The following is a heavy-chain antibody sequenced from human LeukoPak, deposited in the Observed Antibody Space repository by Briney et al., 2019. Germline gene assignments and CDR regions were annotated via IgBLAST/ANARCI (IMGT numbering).Heavy chain of an antibody. V-gene: IGHV3-30-3*01. CDR3: ARALDSRVWNGRDY. CDR1: GFSFNSYA. D-gene: IGHD1-1*01. J-gene: IGHJ4*02. Sequence: GGSLRLSCAASGFSFNSYAVHWARQAPGKGLEWVAVISYDGSNKDYADSVKGRFTISRDKSKNTLYLQMNSLRPEDTAVYYCARALDSRVWNGRDYWGQGTLVTVSS. CDR2: ISYDGSNK.